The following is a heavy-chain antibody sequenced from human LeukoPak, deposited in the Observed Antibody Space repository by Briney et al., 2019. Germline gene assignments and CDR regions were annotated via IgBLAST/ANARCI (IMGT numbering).Heavy chain of an antibody. D-gene: IGHD6-13*01. CDR1: GGSISSSSYY. V-gene: IGHV4-39*07. CDR3: ARGRYLTTLGGAAAGFLDS. CDR2: INHSGST. J-gene: IGHJ4*02. Sequence: PSETLSLTCTVSGGSISSSSYYWNWIRQTPGKGLEWIGEINHSGSTNYNPSLKRRVTISVDTSQKQFSLRLTSVTTADTAVYYCARGRYLTTLGGAAAGFLDSRGQGTLVTVSS.